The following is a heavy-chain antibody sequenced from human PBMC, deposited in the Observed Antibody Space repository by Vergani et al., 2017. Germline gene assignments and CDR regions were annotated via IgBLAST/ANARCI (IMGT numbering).Heavy chain of an antibody. D-gene: IGHD6-19*01. CDR2: IKSKTDGGTT. V-gene: IGHV3-15*01. Sequence: EVQLLESGGGLVQPGGSLRLSCAASGFTFSSYAMSWVRQAPGKGLEWVGRIKSKTDGGTTDYAAPVKGRFTISRDDSKNTLYLQMNSLKTEDTAVYYCTTEGDSSPSPYWGQGTLVTVSS. CDR1: GFTFSSYA. CDR3: TTEGDSSPSPY. J-gene: IGHJ4*02.